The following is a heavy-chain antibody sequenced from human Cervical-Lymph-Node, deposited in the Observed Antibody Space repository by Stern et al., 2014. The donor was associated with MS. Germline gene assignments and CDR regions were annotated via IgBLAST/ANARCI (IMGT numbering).Heavy chain of an antibody. CDR2: ISYDGRDK. V-gene: IGHV3-30*04. D-gene: IGHD1-26*01. CDR1: GFAFRRYA. Sequence: VQLVESGGGVVPPGRSLRMSCAASGFAFRRYAIHWVRQAPGQGLAWVALISYDGRDKYYTDSVKGRFTVSRDNSNNTVDLEMNSLRLEDTAVYYCAKGGSGSYLDWGQGSLVTVSS. CDR3: AKGGSGSYLD. J-gene: IGHJ4*02.